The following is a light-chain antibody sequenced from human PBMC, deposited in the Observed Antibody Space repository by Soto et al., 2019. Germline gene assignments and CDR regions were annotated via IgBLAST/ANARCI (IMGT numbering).Light chain of an antibody. CDR2: EGN. CDR3: CSYTDGSSLV. J-gene: IGLJ3*02. CDR1: NSVVLSYNL. Sequence: QSVLTQAPSVSGAPGQRVTISCTGSNSVVLSYNLVSWYQQHPGKAPQLIIFEGNKRPSRVSDRFSGSMSANMASLTISGLQAEDEAEYYCCSYTDGSSLVFGGGTKLTVL. V-gene: IGLV2-23*01.